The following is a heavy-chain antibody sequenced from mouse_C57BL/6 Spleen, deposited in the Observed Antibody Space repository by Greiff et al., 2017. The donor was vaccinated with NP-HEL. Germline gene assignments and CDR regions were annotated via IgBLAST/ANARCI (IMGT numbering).Heavy chain of an antibody. D-gene: IGHD1-1*01. CDR2: INYDGSST. V-gene: IGHV5-16*01. CDR1: GFTFSDYY. Sequence: EVKVVESEGGLVQPGSSMKLSCTASGFTFSDYYMAWVRQVPEKGLEWVANINYDGSSTYYLDSLKSRFIISRDNAKNILYLQMSSLKSEDTATYYCAREYYYGTLDYWGQGTTLTVSS. J-gene: IGHJ2*01. CDR3: AREYYYGTLDY.